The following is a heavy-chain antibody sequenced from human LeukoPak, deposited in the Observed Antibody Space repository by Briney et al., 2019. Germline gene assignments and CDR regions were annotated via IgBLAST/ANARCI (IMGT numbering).Heavy chain of an antibody. CDR1: GDSISSSSYY. CDR3: AREGQWLVPTYYYYGTDV. J-gene: IGHJ6*02. CDR2: IYYSGST. Sequence: SEALSLTCTVSGDSISSSSYYWGWIRQPPGKGLEWIGSIYYSGSTYYNPSLKSRVTISVDTSKNQFSLKLSSVTAADTAVYYCAREGQWLVPTYYYYGTDVWGQGTTVTVSS. D-gene: IGHD6-19*01. V-gene: IGHV4-39*07.